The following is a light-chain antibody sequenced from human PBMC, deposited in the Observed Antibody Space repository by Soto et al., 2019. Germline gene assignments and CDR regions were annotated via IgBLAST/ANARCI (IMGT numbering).Light chain of an antibody. CDR3: SSYTTSSSYV. CDR2: DVT. CDR1: SSNIGAAYD. V-gene: IGLV2-14*01. J-gene: IGLJ1*01. Sequence: QSVLTQPPSVSGAPGQRVTISCTGSSSNIGAAYDVHWYQQHPGKAPKLMIYDVTSRPSGVSYRFSGSKSGNTASLTISGLQAEDEADYYCSSYTTSSSYVFGTGTKVTVL.